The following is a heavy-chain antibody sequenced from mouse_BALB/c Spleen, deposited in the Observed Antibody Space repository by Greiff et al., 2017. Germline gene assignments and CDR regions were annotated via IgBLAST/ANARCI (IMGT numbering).Heavy chain of an antibody. CDR2: IDPANGNT. V-gene: IGHV14-3*02. D-gene: IGHD1-2*01. CDR1: GFNIKDTY. Sequence: EVQLQQSGAELVKPGASVKLSCTASGFNIKDTYMHWVKQRHEQGLEWIGRIDPANGNTKYDPKFQGKATITADTSSNTAYLQLSSLTSEDTAVYYCAEGYGYGYWGQGTTLTVSS. J-gene: IGHJ2*01. CDR3: AEGYGYGY.